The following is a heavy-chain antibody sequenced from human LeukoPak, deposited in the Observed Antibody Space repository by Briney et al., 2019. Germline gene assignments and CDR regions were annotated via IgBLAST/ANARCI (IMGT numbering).Heavy chain of an antibody. V-gene: IGHV3-21*01. CDR3: ATVDDFWSGFDY. Sequence: GGSLRLSCAAPGFTFSSYSMNWVRQAPGKGLEWVSSISSSSSYIYYADSVKGRFTISRDNAKNSLYLQMNSLRAEDTAVYYCATVDDFWSGFDYWGQGTLVTVSS. CDR2: ISSSSSYI. D-gene: IGHD3-3*01. CDR1: GFTFSSYS. J-gene: IGHJ4*02.